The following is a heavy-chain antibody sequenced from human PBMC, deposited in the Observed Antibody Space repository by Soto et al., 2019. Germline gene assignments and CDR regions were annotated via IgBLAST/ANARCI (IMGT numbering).Heavy chain of an antibody. CDR2: ISSSRTYI. CDR1: GFSFSSYA. D-gene: IGHD3-10*01. Sequence: EVQLVESGGGLVKPGGSLRLSCAASGFSFSSYAMNWVRQAPGKGLEWVSSISSSRTYIYYADSVKGRFTISRDNAKNYSFLQMNTLRVEDTAVYFCVRVEVIRGTSTQRPEYYLQYRGQGTLVTVSS. J-gene: IGHJ4*02. V-gene: IGHV3-21*01. CDR3: VRVEVIRGTSTQRPEYYLQY.